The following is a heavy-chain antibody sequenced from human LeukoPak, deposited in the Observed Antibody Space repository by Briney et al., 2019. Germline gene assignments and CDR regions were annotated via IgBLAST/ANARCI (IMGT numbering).Heavy chain of an antibody. V-gene: IGHV4-4*02. Sequence: PSETLSLTCAVSGGSISSTVWWSWVRQPPGKGLEWIGEIYQTGSTNYNPSLKSRVTISVDKSKNQFSLTLSSVTAADTAVYYCATHIVLMVYALASWGQGTLVTVSS. CDR2: IYQTGST. D-gene: IGHD2-8*01. CDR1: GGSISSTVW. J-gene: IGHJ5*02. CDR3: ATHIVLMVYALAS.